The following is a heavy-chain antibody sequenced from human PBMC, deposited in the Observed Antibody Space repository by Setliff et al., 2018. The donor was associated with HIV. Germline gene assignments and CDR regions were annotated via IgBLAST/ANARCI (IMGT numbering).Heavy chain of an antibody. CDR1: GFTFGRYD. D-gene: IGHD1-26*01. Sequence: GESLKISCVTSGFTFGRYDMHWVRQPAGKGLELVSAIGTLADAYYPDSVKGRFTMSRENAKASVYLQMNSLRDEDTAIYYCVRQSGSWHAGSCAFDVWGQGTVVTVSS. CDR3: VRQSGSWHAGSCAFDV. J-gene: IGHJ3*01. V-gene: IGHV3-13*01. CDR2: IGTLADA.